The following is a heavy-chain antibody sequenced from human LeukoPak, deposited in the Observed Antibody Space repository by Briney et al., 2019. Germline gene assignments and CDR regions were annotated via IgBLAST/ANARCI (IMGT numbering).Heavy chain of an antibody. CDR2: IIPIFGTA. CDR3: ARPADYGDYWFDY. J-gene: IGHJ4*02. D-gene: IGHD4-17*01. Sequence: SVKVSCKASGGTFSSYAISWVRQAPGQGLEWMGRIIPIFGTANYTQKFQGRVTITTDESTSTAYMELSSLRSEDTAVYYCARPADYGDYWFDYWGQGTLVTVSS. CDR1: GGTFSSYA. V-gene: IGHV1-69*05.